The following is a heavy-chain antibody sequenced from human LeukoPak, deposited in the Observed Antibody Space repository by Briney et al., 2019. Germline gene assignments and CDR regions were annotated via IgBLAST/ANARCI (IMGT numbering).Heavy chain of an antibody. J-gene: IGHJ3*02. D-gene: IGHD5-18*01. CDR3: ASGYSYGFYAFDI. CDR1: GGSISSSNW. Sequence: PSETLSLTCAVSGGSISSSNWWSWVRQPPGKGLEWIGEIYHSGSTNYNPSLKSRVTISVDTSKNQFSLKLSSVTAADTAVYYCASGYSYGFYAFDIWGQGTMVTVSS. V-gene: IGHV4-4*02. CDR2: IYHSGST.